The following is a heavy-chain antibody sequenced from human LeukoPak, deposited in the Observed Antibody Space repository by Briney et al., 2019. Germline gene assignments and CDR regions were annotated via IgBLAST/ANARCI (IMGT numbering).Heavy chain of an antibody. V-gene: IGHV4-4*07. Sequence: SETLSLTCTVSGASISGYSWSWIRQSAGKGLEWIGRIYNRDNNNYDPSLKSGFTMSIDTSKNQFYLNLNSMTAADAAVCYCARGPRGADSYSVDYWGQGTLVTVSS. D-gene: IGHD2-21*02. J-gene: IGHJ4*02. CDR1: GASISGYS. CDR3: ARGPRGADSYSVDY. CDR2: IYNRDNN.